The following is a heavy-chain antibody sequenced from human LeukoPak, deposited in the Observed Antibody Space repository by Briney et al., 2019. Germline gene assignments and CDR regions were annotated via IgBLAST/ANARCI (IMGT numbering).Heavy chain of an antibody. D-gene: IGHD6-19*01. J-gene: IGHJ4*02. CDR2: LFYTGSP. CDR1: GHSISSGYY. CDR3: ASDTVVADGFFHS. Sequence: PSETLSLTCTVSGHSISSGYYWGWVRQPPGKGLDWIGSLFYTGSPYYNPSLTSRLTMSIDTSKNQFSLKLSSVTAADTAVYFCASDTVVADGFFHSWGQGTLVTVSS. V-gene: IGHV4-38-2*02.